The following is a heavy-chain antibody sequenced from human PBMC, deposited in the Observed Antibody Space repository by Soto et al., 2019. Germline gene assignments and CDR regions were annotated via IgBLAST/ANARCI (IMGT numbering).Heavy chain of an antibody. CDR1: GFTFSSYW. CDR2: INSDGSST. J-gene: IGHJ4*02. D-gene: IGHD3-22*01. V-gene: IGHV3-74*01. CDR3: AWGSSGYYYSAPLFDY. Sequence: GGSLRPSCAASGFTFSSYWMHSVRQAPGKGLAWVSRINSDGSSTSYADSVKGRFTISRDNAKNTLYLQMNSLRAEDTAAYSCAWGSSGYYYSAPLFDYWGQRTPVT.